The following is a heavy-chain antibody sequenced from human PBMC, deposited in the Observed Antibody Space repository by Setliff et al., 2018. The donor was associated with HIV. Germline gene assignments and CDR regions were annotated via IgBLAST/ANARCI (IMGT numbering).Heavy chain of an antibody. J-gene: IGHJ4*02. V-gene: IGHV4-34*01. CDR3: ARARSLITVRRSFDY. D-gene: IGHD6-6*01. Sequence: SETLSLTCAVYGGSFSGYYWSWIRQPPGKGLEWIGEINHSGSTNYNSSLKSRVTISVDTSKNQFSLKLNSVTAADTAVYYCARARSLITVRRSFDYWGQGTLVTVSS. CDR1: GGSFSGYY. CDR2: INHSGST.